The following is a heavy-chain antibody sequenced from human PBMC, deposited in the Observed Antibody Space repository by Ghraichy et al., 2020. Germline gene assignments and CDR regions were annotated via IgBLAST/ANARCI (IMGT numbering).Heavy chain of an antibody. V-gene: IGHV3-7*01. D-gene: IGHD6-13*01. J-gene: IGHJ4*02. Sequence: GGSLRLSCAASGFTFSNYWMSWVRQAPGKGLEWGANIKQDGSEKYYVDAVKGRFTISNDNAKNSLYLQMNSLRAEDSAVYFCAREFGSSTWYFFDSWGQGTLVTVTS. CDR2: IKQDGSEK. CDR3: AREFGSSTWYFFDS. CDR1: GFTFSNYW.